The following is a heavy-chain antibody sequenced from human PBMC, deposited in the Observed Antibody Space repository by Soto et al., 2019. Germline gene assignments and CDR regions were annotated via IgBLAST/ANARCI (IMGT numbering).Heavy chain of an antibody. CDR1: GLTFSSYW. Sequence: GGSLRLSCAASGLTFSSYWMNWVRQAPGKGLEWVANIKQDGSEKHYVDSVKGRFTISRDNTKNSLYLQMNSLTAEDTAVYYCARDRGVTINYWGQGTVVTVSS. CDR2: IKQDGSEK. D-gene: IGHD3-3*01. J-gene: IGHJ4*02. V-gene: IGHV3-7*04. CDR3: ARDRGVTINY.